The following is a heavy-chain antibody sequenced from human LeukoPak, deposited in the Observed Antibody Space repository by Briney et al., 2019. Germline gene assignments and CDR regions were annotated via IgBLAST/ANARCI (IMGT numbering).Heavy chain of an antibody. CDR2: INHSGST. CDR1: GDSISTSSYY. J-gene: IGHJ5*02. D-gene: IGHD3-9*01. Sequence: PSETLSLTCSVSGDSISTSSYYWSWIRQPPGKGLEWIGEINHSGSTNYNPSLKSRVTISVDTSKNQFSLKLSSVTAADTAVYYCARGSKSDRRYFDWLLSNWFDPWGQGTLVTVSS. CDR3: ARGSKSDRRYFDWLLSNWFDP. V-gene: IGHV4-39*07.